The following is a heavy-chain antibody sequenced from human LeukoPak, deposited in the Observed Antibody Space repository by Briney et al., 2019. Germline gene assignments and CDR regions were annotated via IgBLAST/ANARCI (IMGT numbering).Heavy chain of an antibody. Sequence: GGSLRLSCAASGFTFSNYWVNWVRQAPGKGLEWLVNIKQDGSQSHYVDSVKGRFTISRDNAKNSLYLQMNTLRAEDTAVYYCARDYSASGSFDYWGQGTLVTVSS. CDR2: IKQDGSQS. D-gene: IGHD3-10*01. V-gene: IGHV3-7*01. J-gene: IGHJ4*02. CDR1: GFTFSNYW. CDR3: ARDYSASGSFDY.